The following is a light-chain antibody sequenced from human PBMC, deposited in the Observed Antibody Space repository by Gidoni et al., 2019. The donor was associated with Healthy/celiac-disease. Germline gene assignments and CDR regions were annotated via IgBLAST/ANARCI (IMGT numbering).Light chain of an antibody. V-gene: IGKV1-39*01. J-gene: IGKJ2*02. CDR3: QQCYSTPCT. Sequence: IQITQSPSSLSASVGDRVTITCRASQSISSDLNWYQQKPGKAPKLLIYAASSLQTGVPSRFSGSGSGTDFTLTISSLQPEDFATYYCQQCYSTPCTFGQGTKLEIK. CDR2: AAS. CDR1: QSISSD.